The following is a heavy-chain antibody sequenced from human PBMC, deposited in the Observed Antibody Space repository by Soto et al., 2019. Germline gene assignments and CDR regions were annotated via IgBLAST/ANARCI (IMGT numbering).Heavy chain of an antibody. CDR3: AHHPYYGLAPYSFDY. Sequence: QITLKESGPPLVKPTQTLTLTCTFSGFSLSTSGVGVGWIRQPPGKALEWLAVIYWDDDKRSSSSLKSRLTITKHTSKNQVVLTMTNMDPVDTATYYCAHHPYYGLAPYSFDYWGQGILVTVSS. D-gene: IGHD3-10*01. CDR2: IYWDDDK. CDR1: GFSLSTSGVG. J-gene: IGHJ4*02. V-gene: IGHV2-5*02.